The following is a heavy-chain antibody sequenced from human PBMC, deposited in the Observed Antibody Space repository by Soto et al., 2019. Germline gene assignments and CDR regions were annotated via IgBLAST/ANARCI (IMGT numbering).Heavy chain of an antibody. D-gene: IGHD3-10*01. CDR1: GYTFTSYD. CDR3: ARAGVGSPVYYYYYYRDV. Sequence: ASVKVSCKASGYTFTSYDINWVRQATGQGLEWMGWMNPNSGNTGYAQKFQGRVTMTRNTSISTAYMELSSLRSEDTAVYYCARAGVGSPVYYYYYYRDVWGKGTRVTVSS. J-gene: IGHJ6*03. CDR2: MNPNSGNT. V-gene: IGHV1-8*01.